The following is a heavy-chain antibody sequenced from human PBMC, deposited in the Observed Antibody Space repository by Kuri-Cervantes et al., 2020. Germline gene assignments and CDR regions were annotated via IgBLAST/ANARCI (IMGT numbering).Heavy chain of an antibody. J-gene: IGHJ4*02. Sequence: GGSLRLPCAASGFTFSNAWMSWVRQAPGKGLEWVGRIKSKTDGGTTDYAAPVKGRFTISRDNSKNTLYLQMNSLRAEDTALYYCAKEKGGWYYWGQGTLVTVSS. CDR3: AKEKGGWYY. D-gene: IGHD6-19*01. V-gene: IGHV3-15*01. CDR1: GFTFSNAW. CDR2: IKSKTDGGTT.